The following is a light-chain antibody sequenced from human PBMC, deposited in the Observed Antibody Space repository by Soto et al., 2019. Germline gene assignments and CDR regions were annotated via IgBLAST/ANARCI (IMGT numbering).Light chain of an antibody. CDR1: SSNIGSNT. Sequence: QSVLTQPPSASGTPGQRVTISCSGSSSNIGSNTVNWYQQLPGTAPKILIYSNNQRPSGVPDRFSGSKSGTTASLAISGLQSEDEADYYCAAWDDSLNVVVFGGGTKVTVL. CDR3: AAWDDSLNVVV. CDR2: SNN. J-gene: IGLJ2*01. V-gene: IGLV1-44*01.